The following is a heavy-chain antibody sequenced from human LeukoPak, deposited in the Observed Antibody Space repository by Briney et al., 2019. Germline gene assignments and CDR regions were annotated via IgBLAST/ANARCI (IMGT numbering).Heavy chain of an antibody. CDR3: ARGKDYYGSGSGSVGAFDM. J-gene: IGHJ3*02. CDR2: ISAYNGNT. D-gene: IGHD3-10*01. CDR1: GYTFTSYG. V-gene: IGHV1-18*01. Sequence: ASVKVSCKASGYTFTSYGITWVRQAPGQGLEWMGWISAYNGNTNYAQKLQGRVTMTTDTSTSTAYMELRSLRSDDTAVYYCARGKDYYGSGSGSVGAFDMWGQGTMVSVSS.